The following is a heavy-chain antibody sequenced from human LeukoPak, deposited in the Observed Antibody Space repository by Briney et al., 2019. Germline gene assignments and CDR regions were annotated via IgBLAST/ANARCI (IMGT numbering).Heavy chain of an antibody. CDR1: GGSFSGYY. Sequence: PSETLSLTCAVYGGSFSGYYWSWIRQLPGKGLEWIGEINHSGSTNYNPSLKSRVTISVDTSKNQFSLKLSSVTAADTAVYYCAREPVVVPAAFDYWGQGTLVTVSS. CDR2: INHSGST. D-gene: IGHD2-2*01. J-gene: IGHJ4*02. CDR3: AREPVVVPAAFDY. V-gene: IGHV4-34*01.